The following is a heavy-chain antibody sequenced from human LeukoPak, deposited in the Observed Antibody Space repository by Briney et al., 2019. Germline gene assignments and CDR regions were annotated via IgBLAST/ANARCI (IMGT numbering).Heavy chain of an antibody. Sequence: GGSLRLSRAASGFTVSSSYMSWVRQAPGKGLEWVSILYSDGSTYYTDSVKGRFTISRDSSKNTLYLQMNTLRAEDTAVYYCARVKVRGAIGWFDPWGQGTLVTVSS. V-gene: IGHV3-66*01. D-gene: IGHD3-10*01. CDR2: LYSDGST. CDR1: GFTVSSSY. CDR3: ARVKVRGAIGWFDP. J-gene: IGHJ5*02.